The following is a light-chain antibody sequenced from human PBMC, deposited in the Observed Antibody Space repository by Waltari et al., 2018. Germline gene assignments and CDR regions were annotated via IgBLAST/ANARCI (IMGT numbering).Light chain of an antibody. J-gene: IGKJ2*01. V-gene: IGKV2-28*01. CDR3: MQSLQVET. CDR2: LGS. CDR1: QSLLYSDGYTY. Sequence: EIVLTQSPLSLPVTPGEPASISCRSSQSLLYSDGYTYLDWYLQKPGQSPQLLIYLGSNRASGVPDRFRGSGSGTDFTLKISRVEAEDVGVYYCMQSLQVETFGQGTKLEIK.